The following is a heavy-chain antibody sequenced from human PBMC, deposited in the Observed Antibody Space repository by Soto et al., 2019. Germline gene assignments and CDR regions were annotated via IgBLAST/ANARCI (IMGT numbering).Heavy chain of an antibody. CDR3: ARDKVTTLVYYYYGMDV. V-gene: IGHV3-21*01. Sequence: KTGGSLRLSCAASGFTFSSYSMNWVRQAPGKGLEWVSSISSSSSYIYYADSVKGRFTISRDNAKNSLYLQMNSLRAEDTAVYYCARDKVTTLVYYYYGMDVWGQGTTVTVSS. CDR1: GFTFSSYS. D-gene: IGHD4-17*01. CDR2: ISSSSSYI. J-gene: IGHJ6*02.